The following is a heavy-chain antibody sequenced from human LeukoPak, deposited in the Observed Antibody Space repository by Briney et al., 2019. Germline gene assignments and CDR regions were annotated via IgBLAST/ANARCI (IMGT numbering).Heavy chain of an antibody. V-gene: IGHV3-23*01. J-gene: IGHJ4*02. D-gene: IGHD3-9*01. CDR2: ISGSGGST. Sequence: PGGSLRLSCAASGFTFSSYAMSWVRQAPGKGLEWVSAISGSGGSTYYADSVRGRFTISRDNSKNTLYLQMNSLRAEDTAVYYCAISSGERLVTHPLDYWGQGTLVTVSS. CDR3: AISSGERLVTHPLDY. CDR1: GFTFSSYA.